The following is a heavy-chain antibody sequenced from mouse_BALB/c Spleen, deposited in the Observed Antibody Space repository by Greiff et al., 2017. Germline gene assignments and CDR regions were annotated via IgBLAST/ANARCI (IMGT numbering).Heavy chain of an antibody. J-gene: IGHJ1*01. CDR1: GYSITSDYA. CDR3: ARDWSYGYFDV. Sequence: EVQRVESGPGLVKPSQSLSLTCTVTGYSITSDYAWNWIRQFPGNKLEWMGYISYSGSTSYNPSLKSRISITRDTSKNQFFLQLNSVTTEDTATYYCARDWSYGYFDVWGAGTTVTVSS. V-gene: IGHV3-2*02. CDR2: ISYSGST.